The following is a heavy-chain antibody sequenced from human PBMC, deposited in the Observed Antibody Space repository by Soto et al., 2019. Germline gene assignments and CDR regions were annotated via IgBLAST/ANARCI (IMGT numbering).Heavy chain of an antibody. CDR3: ARTFRGVIITTEY. V-gene: IGHV4-39*01. D-gene: IGHD3-10*01. CDR2: IYYSGST. J-gene: IGHJ4*02. Sequence: PSETLSLTCTVSGGSISSSSYYWGWIRQPPGKGLEWIGSIYYSGSTYYNPSLKSRVTISVDTSKNQFSLKLSSVTAADTAVYYCARTFRGVIITTEYWGQGTLVTVSS. CDR1: GGSISSSSYY.